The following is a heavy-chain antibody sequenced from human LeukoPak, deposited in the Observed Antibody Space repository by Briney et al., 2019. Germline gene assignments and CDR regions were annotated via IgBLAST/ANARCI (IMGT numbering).Heavy chain of an antibody. Sequence: ASVKVSCKASGYTFTSYGISWVRQAPGQGLEWMGWISAYNGNTNYAQKLQGRVTMTTDTSTSTAYMELRSLRSDDTAVYYCARDISHDFWSGYPTDAFDIWGQGTMVTVSS. V-gene: IGHV1-18*01. D-gene: IGHD3-3*01. CDR1: GYTFTSYG. J-gene: IGHJ3*02. CDR3: ARDISHDFWSGYPTDAFDI. CDR2: ISAYNGNT.